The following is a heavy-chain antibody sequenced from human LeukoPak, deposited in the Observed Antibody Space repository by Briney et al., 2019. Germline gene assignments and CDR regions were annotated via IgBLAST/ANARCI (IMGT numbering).Heavy chain of an antibody. V-gene: IGHV3-23*01. CDR1: GFILSSYA. CDR2: ISTSGGST. CDR3: AKRGWDLVVY. J-gene: IGHJ4*02. D-gene: IGHD1-26*01. Sequence: GGSLRLSCAASGFILSSYAMGWVRQAPGMGLEWVSAISTSGGSTYYADSVKGRFTISRDNSKNTLYLQMNSLRAEDTAVYYCAKRGWDLVVYWGQGTLVTVSS.